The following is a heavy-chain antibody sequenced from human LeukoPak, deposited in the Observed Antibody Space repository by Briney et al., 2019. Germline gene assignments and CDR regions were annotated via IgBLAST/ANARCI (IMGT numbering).Heavy chain of an antibody. CDR1: GITFSNYA. V-gene: IGHV3-23*01. CDR2: ISGSAHKI. D-gene: IGHD5-18*01. J-gene: IGHJ4*02. CDR3: AGRPTGYSSGYIH. Sequence: GGSLGLSCVASGITFSNYAVSWVRQAPEKGLDWVSVISGSAHKIRYADSVKGRFTISRDNSENIVYLQMNNLRVEDTAVYYCAGRPTGYSSGYIHWGQGTLVTVSS.